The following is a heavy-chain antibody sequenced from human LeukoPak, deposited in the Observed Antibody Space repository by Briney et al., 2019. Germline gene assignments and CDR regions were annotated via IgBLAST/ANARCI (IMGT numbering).Heavy chain of an antibody. V-gene: IGHV3-15*01. CDR2: IKSKTDSGTT. CDR1: GFTFSNAW. Sequence: GGSLRLSCAASGFTFSNAWMSWVRQAPGKGREGVGHIKSKTDSGTTDYAAPVKDRFSISRDDSKNTLYLQMNSLKIEDTAVYYCTIAVVGVTVWFDPWGQGTLVTVSS. CDR3: TIAVVGVTVWFDP. J-gene: IGHJ5*02. D-gene: IGHD3-16*01.